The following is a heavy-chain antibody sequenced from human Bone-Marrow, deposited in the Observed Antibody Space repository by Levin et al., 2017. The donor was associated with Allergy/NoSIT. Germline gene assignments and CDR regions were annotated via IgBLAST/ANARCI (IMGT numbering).Heavy chain of an antibody. CDR1: GYSFSSYW. CDR3: ATQRGLCSGGSCYSGPYDAFDM. D-gene: IGHD2-15*01. J-gene: IGHJ3*02. Sequence: GESLKISCKGSGYSFSSYWIGWVRQMPGKGLECMGIIYPGDSDTRYSPSFQSQVTISADKSISTALLPWSSLKASDNAIYYGATQRGLCSGGSCYSGPYDAFDMWGQGTMVTFSS. CDR2: IYPGDSDT. V-gene: IGHV5-51*01.